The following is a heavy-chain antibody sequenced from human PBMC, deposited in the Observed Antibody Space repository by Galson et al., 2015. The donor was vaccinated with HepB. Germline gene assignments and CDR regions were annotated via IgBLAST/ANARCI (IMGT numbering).Heavy chain of an antibody. V-gene: IGHV5-51*01. J-gene: IGHJ3*02. CDR3: ARPLGDDPYEIYAFDI. CDR2: IYPDDSDT. D-gene: IGHD3-16*01. CDR1: GHSFTGYW. Sequence: SGAEVKKPGESLKISCKGSGHSFTGYWIAWVRQMPGKGLEWMGIIYPDDSDTRYNPSFQGQVTISADKSITTAYLQWNSLKASDTAMYYCARPLGDDPYEIYAFDIWGQGTSVTVSS.